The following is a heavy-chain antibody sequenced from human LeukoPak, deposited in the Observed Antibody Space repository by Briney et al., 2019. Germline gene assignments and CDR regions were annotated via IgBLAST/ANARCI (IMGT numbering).Heavy chain of an antibody. D-gene: IGHD5-24*01. CDR3: ASLNRDGYNTPWY. J-gene: IGHJ4*02. CDR2: IYYSGST. Sequence: PSETLSLTCTVSGGSISSSSYFWGWIRQPPGKGLEWIGSIYYSGSTYYNPSLKSRVTISVDTSKNQFSLKLSSVTAADTAVYYCASLNRDGYNTPWYWGQGTLVTVSS. V-gene: IGHV4-39*07. CDR1: GGSISSSSYF.